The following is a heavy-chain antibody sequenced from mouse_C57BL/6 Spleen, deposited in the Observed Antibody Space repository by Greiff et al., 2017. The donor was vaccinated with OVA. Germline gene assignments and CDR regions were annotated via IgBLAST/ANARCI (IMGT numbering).Heavy chain of an antibody. V-gene: IGHV5-4*01. CDR2: ISDGGSYT. Sequence: EVKVVESGGGLVKPGGSLKLSCAASGFTFSSYAMSWVRQTPEKRLEWVATISDGGSYTYYPDNVKGRFTISRDNAKNNLYLQMSHLKSEDTAMYYCARDARMVTTPYYYAMDYWGQGTSVTVSS. J-gene: IGHJ4*01. D-gene: IGHD2-2*01. CDR1: GFTFSSYA. CDR3: ARDARMVTTPYYYAMDY.